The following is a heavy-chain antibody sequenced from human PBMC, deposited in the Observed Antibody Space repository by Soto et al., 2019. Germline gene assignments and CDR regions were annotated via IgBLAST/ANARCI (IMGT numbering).Heavy chain of an antibody. D-gene: IGHD3-9*01. CDR3: ARDYDILTGYSNFDY. Sequence: PGGSLRLSCAASGFTFSSYAMHWVRQAPGKGLEWVAVISYDGSNKYYADSVKGRFTISRDDSKNTLYLQMNSLRAEDTAVYYFARDYDILTGYSNFDYWGQGTLVTVSS. J-gene: IGHJ4*02. V-gene: IGHV3-30-3*01. CDR1: GFTFSSYA. CDR2: ISYDGSNK.